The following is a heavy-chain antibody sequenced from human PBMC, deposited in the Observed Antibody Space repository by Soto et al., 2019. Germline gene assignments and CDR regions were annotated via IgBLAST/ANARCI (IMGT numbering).Heavy chain of an antibody. D-gene: IGHD3-22*01. V-gene: IGHV1-18*01. CDR2: ISAYNGNT. Sequence: ASVKVSCKASGYTFTSYGISWVRQAPGQGLEWMGWISAYNGNTNYAQKLQGRVTMTTDTSTSTAYMELRSLRSDDTAVYYCARVATWSVTMIVVVPPDYGMDVWGQGTTVPVSS. J-gene: IGHJ6*02. CDR1: GYTFTSYG. CDR3: ARVATWSVTMIVVVPPDYGMDV.